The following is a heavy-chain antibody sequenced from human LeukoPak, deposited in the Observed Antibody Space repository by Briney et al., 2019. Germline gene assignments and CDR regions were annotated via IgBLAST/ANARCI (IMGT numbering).Heavy chain of an antibody. CDR1: GFTFSTYA. CDR2: ISYDGSTK. J-gene: IGHJ4*02. Sequence: GGSLRLSCAASGFTFSTYAMHWVRQAPGKGLEWVAFISYDGSTKSYADSVKGRFTISRDNSKNTLYLQMNSLRAEDTAVYYCARGDYFDSSGSHFDYWGQGTLVTVSS. D-gene: IGHD3-22*01. V-gene: IGHV3-30*04. CDR3: ARGDYFDSSGSHFDY.